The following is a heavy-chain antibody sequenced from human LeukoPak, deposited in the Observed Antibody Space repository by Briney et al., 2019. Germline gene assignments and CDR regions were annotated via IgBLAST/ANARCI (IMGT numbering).Heavy chain of an antibody. D-gene: IGHD6-13*01. Sequence: GESLKISCKGSGYSFTSYWIGWVRQMPGKGLEWMGIIYPGDSDTRYSPSFQGQVTISAHKSISTAYLQWSSLKASDTAMYYCARSITAADDAFDIWGQGTMVTVSS. CDR2: IYPGDSDT. V-gene: IGHV5-51*01. CDR1: GYSFTSYW. CDR3: ARSITAADDAFDI. J-gene: IGHJ3*02.